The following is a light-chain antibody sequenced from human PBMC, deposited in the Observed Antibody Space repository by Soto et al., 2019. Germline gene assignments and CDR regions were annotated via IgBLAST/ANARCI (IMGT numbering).Light chain of an antibody. J-gene: IGKJ1*01. Sequence: DIQMNQSPSSLSASVGNRVTITCQASQDIATYLNWYPQKPGKAPNLLIYDASNLETGVPSRCRGGGSGTHFTFTISNLQPEDIATYYCQQYDNLPPTWTFGQGTKVEIE. V-gene: IGKV1-33*01. CDR1: QDIATY. CDR2: DAS. CDR3: QQYDNLPPTWT.